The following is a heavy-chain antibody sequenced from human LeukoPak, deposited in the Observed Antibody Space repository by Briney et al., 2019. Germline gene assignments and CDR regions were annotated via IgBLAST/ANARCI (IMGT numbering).Heavy chain of an antibody. Sequence: PGGSLRLSRAASGFIFSTYAMSWVRQAPGKGLEWVSAISGSGGSTYYADSVKGRFTISRDNSKNTLYLQMNSLRAEDTAVYYCAKCLSYAISVVGGYYFDYWRQGTLVTVSS. D-gene: IGHD2-8*01. CDR3: AKCLSYAISVVGGYYFDY. CDR1: GFIFSTYA. V-gene: IGHV3-23*01. J-gene: IGHJ4*02. CDR2: ISGSGGST.